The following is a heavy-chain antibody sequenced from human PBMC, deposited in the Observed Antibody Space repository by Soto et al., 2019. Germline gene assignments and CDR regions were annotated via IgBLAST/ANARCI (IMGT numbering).Heavy chain of an antibody. Sequence: ASVKVSCKASGYTFTSYGISWVRQAPGQGLEWMGWISAYNGNTNYAQKLQGRVTMTTDTSTSTAYMELRILRSDDTAVYYCAREGLWFGELLYGVAYWFDPWGQGTLVTVSS. CDR3: AREGLWFGELLYGVAYWFDP. D-gene: IGHD3-10*01. V-gene: IGHV1-18*01. CDR1: GYTFTSYG. J-gene: IGHJ5*02. CDR2: ISAYNGNT.